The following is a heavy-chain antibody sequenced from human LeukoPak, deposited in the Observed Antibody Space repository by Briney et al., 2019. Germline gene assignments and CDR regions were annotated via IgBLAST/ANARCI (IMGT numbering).Heavy chain of an antibody. J-gene: IGHJ4*02. Sequence: ETLSLTCAVYGGSFSGYYWSWIRQPAGKGLEWIGRIYTSGSTNYNPSLKSRVTMSVDTSKNQFSLKLSSVTAADTAVYYCARDPGSGYPDYWGQGTLVTVSS. CDR3: ARDPGSGYPDY. D-gene: IGHD3-22*01. CDR1: GGSFSGYY. V-gene: IGHV4-4*07. CDR2: IYTSGST.